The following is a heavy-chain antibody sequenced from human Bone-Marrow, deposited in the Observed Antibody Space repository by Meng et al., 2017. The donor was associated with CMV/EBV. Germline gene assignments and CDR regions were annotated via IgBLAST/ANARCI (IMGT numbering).Heavy chain of an antibody. V-gene: IGHV4-34*01. D-gene: IGHD1-1*01. CDR2: INHSGST. J-gene: IGHJ4*02. CDR3: ARDGIPNLPMDY. Sequence: SQTLSLTCAVYGGSFSGYYWSWIRQPPGKGLEWIGEINHSGSTNYNPSLKSRDTISVDTSKNQFSLKLSSMNAAETAVYYFARDGIPNLPMDYWGQGTMVTVSS. CDR1: GGSFSGYY.